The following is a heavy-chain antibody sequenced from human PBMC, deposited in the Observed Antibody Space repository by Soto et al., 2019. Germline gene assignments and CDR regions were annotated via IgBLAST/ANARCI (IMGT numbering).Heavy chain of an antibody. CDR3: ARDMDGFGELFYLLDY. D-gene: IGHD3-10*01. Sequence: EVQLVESGGGLVKPGGSLRLSCAASGFTFSSYSMNWVRQAPGKGLEWVSSISSSSSYIYYADSVKGRFTISRDNAKNSLYLQMNSLRAEDTAVYYCARDMDGFGELFYLLDYWGQGTLVTVSS. CDR1: GFTFSSYS. J-gene: IGHJ4*02. V-gene: IGHV3-21*01. CDR2: ISSSSSYI.